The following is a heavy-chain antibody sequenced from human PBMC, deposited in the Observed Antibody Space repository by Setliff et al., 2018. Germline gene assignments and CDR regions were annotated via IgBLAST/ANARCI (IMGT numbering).Heavy chain of an antibody. V-gene: IGHV4-39*02. CDR3: ACLQGGGQDF. Sequence: SETLSLTCTVSGGSISSGVYYWAWIRQPPGKGLEWIGRIHYRGDTYYNASLKSRLTLSVDTSKNHVSLKMTSVTAADTAVYYCACLQGGGQDFWGQGTLVTVS. CDR2: IHYRGDT. CDR1: GGSISSGVYY. D-gene: IGHD3-16*01. J-gene: IGHJ4*02.